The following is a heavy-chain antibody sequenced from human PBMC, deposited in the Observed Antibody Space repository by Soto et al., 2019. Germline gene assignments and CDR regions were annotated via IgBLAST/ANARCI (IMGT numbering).Heavy chain of an antibody. D-gene: IGHD5-12*01. J-gene: IGHJ4*01. CDR3: ARAISGYVT. V-gene: IGHV1-3*01. Sequence: QVQLVQSGAEMKKPGASVKLSCKTSGINYNTYAIHWVRQAPGQGLEWMGWINAGNGDTRYSQNFQGRVTLTRDTSASTVYMDLDSLKSEDTGVYYCARAISGYVTWGHGTLVTVSS. CDR1: GINYNTYA. CDR2: INAGNGDT.